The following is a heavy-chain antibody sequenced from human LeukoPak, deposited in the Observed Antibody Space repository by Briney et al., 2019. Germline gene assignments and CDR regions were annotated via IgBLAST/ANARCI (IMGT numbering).Heavy chain of an antibody. D-gene: IGHD3-10*01. CDR2: NRYDGSNK. CDR3: AKDYGSGSYYGLDY. J-gene: IGHJ4*02. CDR1: AFTFSSYG. V-gene: IGHV3-30*02. Sequence: GGSLRLSCAASAFTFSSYGMHWVRQAPGKGLEWVAFNRYDGSNKYYADSVKGRFTISRDNSKNTLYLQMNSLRADDTAVYYCAKDYGSGSYYGLDYWGQGTLVTVSS.